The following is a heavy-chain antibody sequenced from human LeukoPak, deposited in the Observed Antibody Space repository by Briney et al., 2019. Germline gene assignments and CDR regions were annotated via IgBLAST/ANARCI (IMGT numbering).Heavy chain of an antibody. D-gene: IGHD2-2*01. V-gene: IGHV4-4*07. J-gene: IGHJ6*03. CDR1: GGSISSYY. CDR2: IYTSGST. Sequence: SETLSLTCTVSGGSISSYYWSWIRQPAGKGLEWIGRIYTSGSTNYNPSLKSRVTMSVDTSKNQFSLKLSSVTAADTAVYYCARGIVVPAAIAEGYYYYMDVWGKGTTVTVSS. CDR3: ARGIVVPAAIAEGYYYYMDV.